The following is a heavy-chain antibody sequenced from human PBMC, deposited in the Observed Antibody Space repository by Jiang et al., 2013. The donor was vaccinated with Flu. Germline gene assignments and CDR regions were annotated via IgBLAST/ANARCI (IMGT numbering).Heavy chain of an antibody. CDR2: TYYRSKWYN. CDR3: ARDHGGPYYDILESYYYYGMDV. J-gene: IGHJ6*02. D-gene: IGHD3-9*01. CDR1: SVSSNSAA. V-gene: IGHV6-1*01. Sequence: SVSSNSAAWNWIRQSPSRGLEWLGRTYYRSKWYNDYAVSVKSRITINPDTSKNQFSLQLNSVTPEDTAVYYCARDHGGPYYDILESYYYYGMDVWGQGTTVTVSS.